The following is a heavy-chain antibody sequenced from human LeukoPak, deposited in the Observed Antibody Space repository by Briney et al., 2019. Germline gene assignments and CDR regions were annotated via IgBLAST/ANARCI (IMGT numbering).Heavy chain of an antibody. V-gene: IGHV4-39*01. CDR3: ARSSGSGPWY. CDR1: GGSISSSSYY. J-gene: IGHJ4*02. Sequence: PSETLSLTCTVSGGSISSSSYYWGWICQPPGKGLEWIGSIYYSGSTYYNPSLKSRVTISVDTSKNQFSLKLSSVTAADTAVYYCARSSGSGPWYWGQGTLVTVSS. CDR2: IYYSGST. D-gene: IGHD1-26*01.